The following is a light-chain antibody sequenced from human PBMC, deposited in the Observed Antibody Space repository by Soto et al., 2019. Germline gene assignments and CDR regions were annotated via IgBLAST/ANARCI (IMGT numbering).Light chain of an antibody. CDR3: QSFDSSDQV. CDR2: EDN. V-gene: IGLV6-57*01. J-gene: IGLJ3*02. CDR1: SGSIASNY. Sequence: NFMLTQPHSVSESPGKTVTISCTRSSGSIASNYVQWYQQRPGSSPTTVIYEDNQRHSRVPDRFSGSIDSSSNSASLTISGLKTEDEADYFGQSFDSSDQVFGGGTKLTVL.